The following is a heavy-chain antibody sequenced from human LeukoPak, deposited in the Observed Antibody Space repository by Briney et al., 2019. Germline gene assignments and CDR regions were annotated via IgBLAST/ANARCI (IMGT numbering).Heavy chain of an antibody. CDR1: GFTFSSYW. J-gene: IGHJ4*02. V-gene: IGHV3-7*01. Sequence: GSLRLSCAASGFTFSSYWMSWVRQAPGKGLEWVANIKQDGSEKYYVDSLKGRFIISRDNAKNLLYLQMNSLRAEDTAVYYFAKQRYGGEDYWGQGTLVTVSS. CDR3: AKQRYGGEDY. CDR2: IKQDGSEK. D-gene: IGHD3-16*01.